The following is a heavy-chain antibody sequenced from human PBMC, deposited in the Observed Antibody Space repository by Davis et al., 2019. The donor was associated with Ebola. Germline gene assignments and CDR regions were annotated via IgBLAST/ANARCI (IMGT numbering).Heavy chain of an antibody. CDR2: INPNSGGT. CDR3: ASARDLAVAGMRSGFDD. J-gene: IGHJ4*02. Sequence: ASVKVSCKASGYTFTGYYMHWVRQAPGQGLEWMGWINPNSGGTNYAQKFQGRVTMTRDTSISTAYMELSRLRSDDTAVYYCASARDLAVAGMRSGFDDWGQGALVTVSS. CDR1: GYTFTGYY. D-gene: IGHD6-19*01. V-gene: IGHV1-2*02.